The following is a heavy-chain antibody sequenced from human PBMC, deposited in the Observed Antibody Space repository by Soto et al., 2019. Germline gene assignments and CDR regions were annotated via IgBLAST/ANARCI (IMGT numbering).Heavy chain of an antibody. CDR2: ISGSGGST. CDR3: AKEVSLGSTVDLGY. D-gene: IGHD7-27*01. J-gene: IGHJ4*02. CDR1: GFTFSIFA. V-gene: IGHV3-23*01. Sequence: GGSLRLYCAASGFTFSIFAMSWVRQSPGKGLEWVSTISGSGGSTYYADAVKGRFSISRDNSMGTLYLQMKSLRVEDTAIYYCAKEVSLGSTVDLGYWGQGTLVTVAS.